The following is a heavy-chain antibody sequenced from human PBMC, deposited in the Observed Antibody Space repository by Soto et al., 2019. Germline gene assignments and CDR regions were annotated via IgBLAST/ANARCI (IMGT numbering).Heavy chain of an antibody. CDR1: GNTFSNYY. J-gene: IGHJ4*02. Sequence: QVQLVQSGAEVKKPGASVKVSCKASGNTFSNYYIHWVRQAPGQGLEWMGTINPSGGHTTYAQKFLGRVTMTRDTSTSTLYMELTSLRSEDTAVYYCARGGHVVVVTAAFDYCGQGTLVTVSS. CDR3: ARGGHVVVVTAAFDY. CDR2: INPSGGHT. D-gene: IGHD2-21*02. V-gene: IGHV1-46*03.